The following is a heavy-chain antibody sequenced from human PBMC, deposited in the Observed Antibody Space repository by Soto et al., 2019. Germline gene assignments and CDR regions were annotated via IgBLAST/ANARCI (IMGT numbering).Heavy chain of an antibody. D-gene: IGHD4-17*01. CDR3: AKELRRGMDV. J-gene: IGHJ6*02. Sequence: QVHLVQSGAEVKQPGASVKVSCKASGYTFSVYNMHWVRQAPGQGLEWMGWVHPNSGGTNYAQSFEGRVTMTRDTAISTVYMELSRLTSDDTAVYYCAKELRRGMDVWGQGTTVTVSS. CDR2: VHPNSGGT. V-gene: IGHV1-2*02. CDR1: GYTFSVYN.